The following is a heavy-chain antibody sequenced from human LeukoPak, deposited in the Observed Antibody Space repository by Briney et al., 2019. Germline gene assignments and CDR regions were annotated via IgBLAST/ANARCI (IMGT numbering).Heavy chain of an antibody. J-gene: IGHJ4*02. CDR1: GFPVSSNY. D-gene: IGHD5-18*01. CDR3: ARGGYSYGLTFHF. Sequence: GGSLRLSCAASGFPVSSNYMSWVRQAPGKGLEWVSVIYSGGSTDYADSVKGRFTISRDNSKNTVYLQMNSLRAEDTAVYFCARGGYSYGLTFHFWGQGTLVTVSS. V-gene: IGHV3-66*02. CDR2: IYSGGST.